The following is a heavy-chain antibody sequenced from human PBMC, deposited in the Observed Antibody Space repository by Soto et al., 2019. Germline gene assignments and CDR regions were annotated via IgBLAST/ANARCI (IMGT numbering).Heavy chain of an antibody. Sequence: GGSLSLSCAASGFIFDNFGMSWFRQAPGKGLEWISSISGSGFKKYYADSVKGRFTISRDNSKSTVYLELNNLSAEDTAVYHCAKNQGVELVPLATVDWFDPWGQGSVVTVSS. J-gene: IGHJ5*02. CDR1: GFIFDNFG. D-gene: IGHD1-26*01. CDR3: AKNQGVELVPLATVDWFDP. V-gene: IGHV3-23*01. CDR2: ISGSGFKK.